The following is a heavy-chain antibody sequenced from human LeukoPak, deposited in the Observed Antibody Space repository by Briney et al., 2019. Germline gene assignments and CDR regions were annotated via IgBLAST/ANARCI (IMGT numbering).Heavy chain of an antibody. J-gene: IGHJ3*02. CDR1: GFTLTTYA. CDR2: FSYDGSTR. V-gene: IGHV3-30*01. Sequence: GSLRLSCAVSGFTLTTYAMHWVRQAPGKGLEWVAMFSYDGSTRYNADSVQGRFTISRDTSQNTLDLQMDSLRPDDTAVYYCARGYRPYDDAFDIWGHGTLVTVSS. D-gene: IGHD3-16*02. CDR3: ARGYRPYDDAFDI.